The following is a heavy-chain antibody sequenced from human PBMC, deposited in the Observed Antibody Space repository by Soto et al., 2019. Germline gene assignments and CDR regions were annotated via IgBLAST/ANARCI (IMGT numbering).Heavy chain of an antibody. V-gene: IGHV1-2*02. CDR1: GYTFTGHY. Sequence: ASVKVSCKASGYTFTGHYMHWERQAPGQGLEWMGWINPNSVGTNYAQKFQGRVTMTRDSSISTAYLQLSRLRSDDTAVYYCAREPMVRAAHGFDIWGQGTMVTVS. J-gene: IGHJ3*02. D-gene: IGHD3-10*01. CDR3: AREPMVRAAHGFDI. CDR2: INPNSVGT.